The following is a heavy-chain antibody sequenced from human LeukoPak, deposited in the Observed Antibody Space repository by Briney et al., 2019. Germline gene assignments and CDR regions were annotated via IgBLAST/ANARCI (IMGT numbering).Heavy chain of an antibody. CDR3: ARTTGRNVRDWPFFDF. V-gene: IGHV3-66*01. Sequence: GGSLRLSCAASGFTFSSKDMSWVRQAPGKGLEWVSLLYSDGTYRYADSVQGRFTISRANSENTLYLPTNTLTAEDTAVYFCARTTGRNVRDWPFFDFWGQGTLVTVSS. J-gene: IGHJ4*02. D-gene: IGHD1-1*01. CDR2: LYSDGTY. CDR1: GFTFSSKD.